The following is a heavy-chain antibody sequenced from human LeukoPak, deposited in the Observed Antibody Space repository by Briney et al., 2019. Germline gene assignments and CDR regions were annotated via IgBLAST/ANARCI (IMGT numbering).Heavy chain of an antibody. D-gene: IGHD2-2*01. CDR3: ARAQYCSSPSWCDWFDP. CDR1: GYTFTSYG. Sequence: ASVKVSCKASGYTFTSYGISWVRQAPGQGLEWMGWISAYNGNTNYAQKLQGRVTMTTDTSTSTAYMELRSLRSDDTAVYYCARAQYCSSPSWCDWFDPWGQGTLVTVSS. J-gene: IGHJ5*02. V-gene: IGHV1-18*04. CDR2: ISAYNGNT.